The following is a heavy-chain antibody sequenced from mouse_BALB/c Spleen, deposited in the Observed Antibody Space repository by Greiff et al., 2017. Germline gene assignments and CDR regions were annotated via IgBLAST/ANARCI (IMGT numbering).Heavy chain of an antibody. D-gene: IGHD2-4*01. Sequence: VQLQQSGAELVRPGTSVKVSCKASGYAFTNYLIEWVKQRPGQGLKWIGVINPGSGGTNYNEKFKGKATLTADKSSSTAYMQLSSLTSDDSAVYFCARSLTMITTRAWFAYWGQGTLVTVSA. CDR2: INPGSGGT. V-gene: IGHV1-54*01. CDR1: GYAFTNYL. J-gene: IGHJ3*01. CDR3: ARSLTMITTRAWFAY.